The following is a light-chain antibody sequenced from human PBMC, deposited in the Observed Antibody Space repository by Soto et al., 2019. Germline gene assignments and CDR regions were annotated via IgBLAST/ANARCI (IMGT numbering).Light chain of an antibody. CDR3: QQYNSFTWT. Sequence: DIQMTQSPSTLSASVGDRVTITCRASQSISSWLDWYQQKAGKAPKLLIYKASSLESGVPSRFSGSGSGTECTISISSLQPDDFASYYCQQYNSFTWTYGQGTKVENK. CDR2: KAS. J-gene: IGKJ1*01. CDR1: QSISSW. V-gene: IGKV1-5*03.